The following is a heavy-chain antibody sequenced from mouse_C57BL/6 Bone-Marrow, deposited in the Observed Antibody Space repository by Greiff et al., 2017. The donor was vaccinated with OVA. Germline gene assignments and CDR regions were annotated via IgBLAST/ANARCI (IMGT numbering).Heavy chain of an antibody. Sequence: QVQLKQPGAELVKPGASVKMSCKASGYTFTSYWITWVKQRPGQGLEWIGDIYPGSGSTNYNEKFKSKATLTVDTSSSTAYMQLSSLTSEDSAVYYCARDIYYGSSSFAYWGQGTLVTVSA. D-gene: IGHD1-1*01. CDR1: GYTFTSYW. J-gene: IGHJ3*01. CDR2: IYPGSGST. CDR3: ARDIYYGSSSFAY. V-gene: IGHV1-55*01.